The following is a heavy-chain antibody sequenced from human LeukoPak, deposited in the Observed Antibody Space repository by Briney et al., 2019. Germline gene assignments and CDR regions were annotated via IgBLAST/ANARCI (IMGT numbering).Heavy chain of an antibody. CDR3: ARQYSDILTGYHRGELYWYFDL. CDR1: GGSISSGSYY. Sequence: SETLSLTCTVSGGSISSGSYYWGWIRQPPGKGLEWIGSIYYSGSTYYNPSLKSRVTISVDTSKNQFSLKLSSVTAADTAVYYCARQYSDILTGYHRGELYWYFDLWGRGTLVTVSS. D-gene: IGHD3-9*01. V-gene: IGHV4-39*01. CDR2: IYYSGST. J-gene: IGHJ2*01.